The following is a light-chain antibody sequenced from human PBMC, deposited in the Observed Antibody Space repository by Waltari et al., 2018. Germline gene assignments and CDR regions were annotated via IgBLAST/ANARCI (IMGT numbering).Light chain of an antibody. CDR3: SSYAPSSTV. Sequence: QSALTQPASVSGSPGQSITIPCTGTRSVLGGYDYVSWYQQHPGKAPKLMIYDIIKRPSGVSDRFSGSKSGNTASLTISGLQAEDEADYYCSSYAPSSTVFGGGTKLTVL. V-gene: IGLV2-14*03. CDR1: RSVLGGYDY. CDR2: DII. J-gene: IGLJ2*01.